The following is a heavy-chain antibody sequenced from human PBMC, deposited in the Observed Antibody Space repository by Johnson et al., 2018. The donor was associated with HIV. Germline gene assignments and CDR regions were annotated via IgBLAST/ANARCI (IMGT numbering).Heavy chain of an antibody. J-gene: IGHJ3*02. CDR3: ARDRRYYDSSGYYHDSRTDAFDI. CDR1: GFTFSRYG. CDR2: IYSGGRT. Sequence: VQLVESGGGVVQPGRSLRLSCAASGFTFSRYGMHWVRQAPGKGLECVSGIYSGGRTYYADSVKGRFTISRDNSKNTLYLQMNSLRAEDTAVYFCARDRRYYDSSGYYHDSRTDAFDIWGQGTMVTVSS. V-gene: IGHV3-NL1*01. D-gene: IGHD3-22*01.